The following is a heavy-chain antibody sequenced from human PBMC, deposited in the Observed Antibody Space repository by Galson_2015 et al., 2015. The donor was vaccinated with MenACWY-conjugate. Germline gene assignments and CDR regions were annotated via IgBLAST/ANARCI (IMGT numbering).Heavy chain of an antibody. J-gene: IGHJ6*04. CDR3: ARRGYIWNSYYYYGMDV. CDR2: IYPGDSDT. Sequence: QSGAEVKKPGESLKISCKGSGYSFTSYWVGWVRQMPGKGLEWMGIIYPGDSDTRYSTSFEGQVTISANKSISTAYLQWSSLKASETAMYYCARRGYIWNSYYYYGMDVWGKGTTVTVSS. V-gene: IGHV5-51*01. D-gene: IGHD1-20*01. CDR1: GYSFTSYW.